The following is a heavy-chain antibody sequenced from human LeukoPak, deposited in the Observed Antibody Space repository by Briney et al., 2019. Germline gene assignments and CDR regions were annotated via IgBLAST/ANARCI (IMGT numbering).Heavy chain of an antibody. CDR3: ARRYYDFWSGDHYYGMDV. CDR1: GYSFTSYW. CDR2: IYPGDSDT. Sequence: GESLKISCKGSGYSFTSYWIGWVRQMPGKGPEWMGIIYPGDSDTRYSPFFQGQVTISADKSISTAYLQWSSLKASDTAMYYCARRYYDFWSGDHYYGMDVWGQGTTVTVSS. V-gene: IGHV5-51*01. D-gene: IGHD3-3*01. J-gene: IGHJ6*02.